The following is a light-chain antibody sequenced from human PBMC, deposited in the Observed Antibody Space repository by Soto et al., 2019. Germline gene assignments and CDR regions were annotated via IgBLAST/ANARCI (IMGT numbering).Light chain of an antibody. CDR2: GAS. CDR1: QSVRSTF. V-gene: IGKV3-20*01. Sequence: EIVLTQSPDTLSVSPGEGATLSCRASQSVRSTFLAWYQQKPGQAPRLVIHGASNRAAGIPDRFSGRGSGTDFTLPISRLEPEDFAVYYCQQYGSSPMYTFGQGTKVDIK. J-gene: IGKJ2*01. CDR3: QQYGSSPMYT.